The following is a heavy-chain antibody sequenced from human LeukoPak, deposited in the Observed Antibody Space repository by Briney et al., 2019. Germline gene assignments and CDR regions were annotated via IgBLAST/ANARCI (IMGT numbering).Heavy chain of an antibody. CDR1: GDSFSGYS. CDR3: ARGHRYNWNPLYYYMDV. Sequence: SVKVSCKASGDSFSGYSVNWVRQAPGQGLEWMGAIIPVSTTGNYAQKFQGRVTITADESASTAYMELRSLRSEDTAVYYCARGHRYNWNPLYYYMDVWGKGTTVTVS. V-gene: IGHV1-69*01. CDR2: IIPVSTTG. D-gene: IGHD1-20*01. J-gene: IGHJ6*03.